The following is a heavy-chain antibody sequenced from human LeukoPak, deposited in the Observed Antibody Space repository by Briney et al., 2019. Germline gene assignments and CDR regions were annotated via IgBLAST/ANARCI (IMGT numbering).Heavy chain of an antibody. Sequence: SVKVSCKASEGTFISYAISWVRQAPGQGLEWMGQIIPMLGTASYAQRFQGRVTLTADESTSTAYMELSSLRSEDTAVYYCARESLPYGGNSFGHYYGMDVWGQGTTVTVSS. CDR3: ARESLPYGGNSFGHYYGMDV. V-gene: IGHV1-69*13. J-gene: IGHJ6*02. CDR1: EGTFISYA. D-gene: IGHD4-17*01. CDR2: IIPMLGTA.